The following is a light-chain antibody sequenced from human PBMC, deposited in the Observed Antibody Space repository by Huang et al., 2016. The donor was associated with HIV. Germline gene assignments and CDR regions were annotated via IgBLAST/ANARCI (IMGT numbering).Light chain of an antibody. J-gene: IGKJ2*01. Sequence: DIQMTQSPSSLSAFVGDRVTITCRASQSISNYLNWYQQKPGKAPKLLMYTATSPQSGVPSRFSGSESGTDFTLTISNLQPEDFATYYCQQSWSTPHTFGQGTKLEIK. CDR3: QQSWSTPHT. CDR1: QSISNY. CDR2: TAT. V-gene: IGKV1-39*01.